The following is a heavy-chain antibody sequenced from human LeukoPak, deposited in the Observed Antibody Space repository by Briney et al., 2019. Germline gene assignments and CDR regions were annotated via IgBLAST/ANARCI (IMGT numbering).Heavy chain of an antibody. V-gene: IGHV3-72*01. CDR2: TSNKADSYTT. J-gene: IGHJ4*02. Sequence: PGGSLRLSCAASEFTISDHYMDWVRQAPGKGLEWVGRTSNKADSYTTYYAASVKGRFTISRDDSKNLLYLQMKSLKAEDTAVYYCTRHYFSYWGQGTLVTVSS. CDR1: EFTISDHY. CDR3: TRHYFSY. D-gene: IGHD3-9*01.